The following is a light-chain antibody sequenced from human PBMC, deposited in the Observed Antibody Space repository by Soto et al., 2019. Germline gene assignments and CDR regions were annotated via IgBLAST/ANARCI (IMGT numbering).Light chain of an antibody. Sequence: DIVLTQSPATLSVSPGERATLSCRASQTISSNLAWYQQRPGQAPRLLIYGASIRATGIPARFSGSGSGTESTLTISSLQSEDFAIYYCQEYDNWLQTFGQGTKVDIK. V-gene: IGKV3-15*01. CDR3: QEYDNWLQT. CDR2: GAS. J-gene: IGKJ1*01. CDR1: QTISSN.